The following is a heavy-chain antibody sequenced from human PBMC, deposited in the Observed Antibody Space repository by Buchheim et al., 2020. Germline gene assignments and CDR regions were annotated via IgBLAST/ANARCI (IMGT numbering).Heavy chain of an antibody. D-gene: IGHD6-19*01. CDR2: INHSGST. CDR3: ARGSGWYSNGGFDP. V-gene: IGHV4-34*01. Sequence: QVQLQQWGAGLLKPSETLSLTCAVYGGSFSGYYWSWIRQPPGKGLEWIGEINHSGSTNYNTSLKSRVTISVDTSKNQFSLKLSSVTAADTAVYYCARGSGWYSNGGFDPWGQGTL. J-gene: IGHJ5*02. CDR1: GGSFSGYY.